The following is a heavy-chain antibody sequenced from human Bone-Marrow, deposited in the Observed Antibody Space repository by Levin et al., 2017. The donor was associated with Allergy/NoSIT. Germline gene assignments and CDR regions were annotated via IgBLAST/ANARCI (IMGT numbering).Heavy chain of an antibody. V-gene: IGHV4-4*02. CDR1: GGSISSSNW. D-gene: IGHD1-1*01. Sequence: GSLRLSCAVSGGSISSSNWWSWVRQPPGKGLEWIGEIYHNGNPNYNPSLKSRVTISVDKSKNQFSLKLSSVTAADTAVYYCARKPTTTDWFESWGQGTLVTVSA. CDR3: ARKPTTTDWFES. CDR2: IYHNGNP. J-gene: IGHJ5*01.